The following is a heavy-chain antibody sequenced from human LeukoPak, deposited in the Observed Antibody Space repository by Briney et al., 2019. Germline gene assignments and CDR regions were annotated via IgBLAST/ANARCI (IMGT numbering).Heavy chain of an antibody. CDR3: ARGWYNFDY. CDR2: INLRGFTT. V-gene: IGHV3-23*01. J-gene: IGHJ4*02. Sequence: GGSLRLSCEASGFTFSNYAMSWVRQAPGKGLEWVSVINLRGFTTYYADSVKGRFTISRDNSKNTLYLQMNSLRAEDTAVYYCARGWYNFDYWGQGTRVTVSS. CDR1: GFTFSNYA. D-gene: IGHD6-19*01.